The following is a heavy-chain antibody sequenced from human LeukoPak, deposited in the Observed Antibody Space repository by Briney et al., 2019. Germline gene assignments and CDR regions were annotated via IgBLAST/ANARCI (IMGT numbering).Heavy chain of an antibody. CDR2: INHSGGSA. V-gene: IGHV3-23*01. D-gene: IGHD5-24*01. J-gene: IGHJ4*02. CDR3: ARSGYNRFDY. Sequence: GGSLRLSCAASRFTFRSYDMSWVRQAPGKGLEWVSTINHSGGSANYADSVKGRFTISRDNSKSTLYLRTNSLRADDTAVYYCARSGYNRFDYWGQGTLVTVSS. CDR1: RFTFRSYD.